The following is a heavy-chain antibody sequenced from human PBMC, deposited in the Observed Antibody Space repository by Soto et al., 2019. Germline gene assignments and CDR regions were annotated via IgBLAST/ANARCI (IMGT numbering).Heavy chain of an antibody. V-gene: IGHV4-59*01. CDR1: GGSISSYY. CDR2: IYYSGST. J-gene: IGHJ5*02. Sequence: TSETLSLTCTVSGGSISSYYWSWIRQPPGKGLEWIGYIYYSGSTNYNPSLKSRVTISVDTSKNQFSLKLSSVTAADTAVYYCATSAVSYNWFDPWGQGTLVTVSS. CDR3: ATSAVSYNWFDP. D-gene: IGHD2-2*01.